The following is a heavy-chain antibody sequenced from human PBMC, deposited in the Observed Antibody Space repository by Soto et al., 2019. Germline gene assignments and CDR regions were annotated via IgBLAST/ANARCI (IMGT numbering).Heavy chain of an antibody. Sequence: GGSLRLSCASSCFTFTNYGMHWVRQAPGKGLEWVAIIWYDGSDKYYADSVKGRFTISRDNSQNTVYLQMNSLRAEDTAMYYCAAGEPLNYRGQGTLVTVSS. CDR2: IWYDGSDK. J-gene: IGHJ4*02. V-gene: IGHV3-33*01. D-gene: IGHD3-10*01. CDR3: AAGEPLNY. CDR1: CFTFTNYG.